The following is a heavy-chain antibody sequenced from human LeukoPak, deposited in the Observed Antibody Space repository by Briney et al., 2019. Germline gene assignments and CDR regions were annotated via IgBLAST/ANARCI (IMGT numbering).Heavy chain of an antibody. D-gene: IGHD3-3*01. J-gene: IGHJ4*02. CDR3: ARDLY. Sequence: GSRRLSCASYGLTVSSNYMNWVRLTPGKGMEWVSVIYSGGSTYYADSVEGRFTISRDNSKNTLYLQMNSLRAEDTAVYYCARDLYWGQGTLVTVSS. CDR2: IYSGGST. V-gene: IGHV3-66*02. CDR1: GLTVSSNY.